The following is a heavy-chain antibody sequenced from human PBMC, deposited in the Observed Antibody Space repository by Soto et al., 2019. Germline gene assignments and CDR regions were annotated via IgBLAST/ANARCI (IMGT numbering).Heavy chain of an antibody. V-gene: IGHV3-48*03. CDR3: ARWEVVTGLDY. J-gene: IGHJ4*02. D-gene: IGHD3-22*01. CDR2: ISSSGDTT. CDR1: GFTFSTSE. Sequence: QPGGSLRLSCAASGFTFSTSEMSWVRQAPGKGLEWISHISSSGDTTYYADSVKGRFTISRDNANHSLLLQMNSLRVADTAVYYCARWEVVTGLDYWGQGTLVTVSS.